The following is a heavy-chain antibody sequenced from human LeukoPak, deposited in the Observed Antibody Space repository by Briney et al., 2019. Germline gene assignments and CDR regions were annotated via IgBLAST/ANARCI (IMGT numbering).Heavy chain of an antibody. CDR1: GYTFTSYD. V-gene: IGHV1-8*01. Sequence: ASVNVSCKASGYTFTSYDINWVRQATGQGLEWMGWINPNSGNTGYAQKFQGRVTMTRNTSISTAYMELSSLRSEDTAVYYCARPLPDSCSSTSCYAHDAFDIWGQGTMVTVSS. CDR3: ARPLPDSCSSTSCYAHDAFDI. CDR2: INPNSGNT. J-gene: IGHJ3*02. D-gene: IGHD2-2*01.